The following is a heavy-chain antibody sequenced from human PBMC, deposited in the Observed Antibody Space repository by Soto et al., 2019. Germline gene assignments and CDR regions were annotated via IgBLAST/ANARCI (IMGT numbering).Heavy chain of an antibody. V-gene: IGHV1-2*02. CDR1: GYTFTGYY. Sequence: ASVKVSCKASGYTFTGYYMHWVRQAPGHGLEWLGWINPNSGGTNYAQKFQGRVTMTRDTSISTAYMELSRLRSDDTAVYYCASEATVVVMGGFDYWGQGTLVTVSS. D-gene: IGHD3-22*01. J-gene: IGHJ4*02. CDR3: ASEATVVVMGGFDY. CDR2: INPNSGGT.